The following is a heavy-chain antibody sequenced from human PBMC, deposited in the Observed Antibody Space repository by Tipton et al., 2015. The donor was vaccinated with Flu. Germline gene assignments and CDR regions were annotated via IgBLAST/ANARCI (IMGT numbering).Heavy chain of an antibody. V-gene: IGHV4-4*07. D-gene: IGHD6-19*01. Sequence: LRLSCNVSGGSLSGYYLSWVRQPAGKGLEWIGRIYTSGNTNYSPSLKSRVTMSVDTSKNQFSLKLSSMTAADTAVYYCARGQGNGGWRYCDYWGQGTLVTVSS. CDR2: IYTSGNT. CDR3: ARGQGNGGWRYCDY. J-gene: IGHJ4*02. CDR1: GGSLSGYY.